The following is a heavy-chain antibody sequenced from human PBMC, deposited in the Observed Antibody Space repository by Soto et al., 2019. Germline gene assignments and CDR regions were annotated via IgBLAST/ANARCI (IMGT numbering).Heavy chain of an antibody. CDR2: IFYSGST. CDR1: GGSISSGDYY. CDR3: AIDITAAAAADY. Sequence: PSETLSLTCTVSGGSISSGDYYWSWIRQSPGKGLEWIGYIFYSGSTYYNPSLKSRGTISIDTSKNQFSLTLTSVTAADTAVYFCAIDITAAAAADYWGQGNLVPVSS. D-gene: IGHD6-13*01. J-gene: IGHJ4*02. V-gene: IGHV4-30-4*01.